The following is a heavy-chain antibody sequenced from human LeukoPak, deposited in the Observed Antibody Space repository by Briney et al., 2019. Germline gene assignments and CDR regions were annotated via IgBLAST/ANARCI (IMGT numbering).Heavy chain of an antibody. CDR3: AKDRGRYYYYAMDV. CDR2: ISWNSGSI. CDR1: GFTFDDYA. J-gene: IGHJ6*02. Sequence: PGGSLRLSCAASGFTFDDYAMHWVRQAPGKGLEWVSGISWNSGSIGYADSVKGRFTISRDNAKNSLYLQMNSLRAEDTALYYCAKDRGRYYYYAMDVWGQGTTVTVSS. V-gene: IGHV3-9*01.